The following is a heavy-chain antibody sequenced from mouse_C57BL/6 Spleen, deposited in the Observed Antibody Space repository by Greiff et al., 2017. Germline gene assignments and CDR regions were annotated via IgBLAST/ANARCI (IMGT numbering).Heavy chain of an antibody. V-gene: IGHV1-9*01. D-gene: IGHD2-2*01. CDR2: ILPGSGSI. CDR3: ARYGCDEGFDY. J-gene: IGHJ2*01. CDR1: GYTFTGYW. Sequence: QVQLQQSGAELMKPGASVKLSCKATGYTFTGYWIEWVKQRPGHGLEWIGEILPGSGSINYNEKFKGKATFSADTSSNTVYMQISSLTTEDSAIYCCARYGCDEGFDYWGQGTPLTVSS.